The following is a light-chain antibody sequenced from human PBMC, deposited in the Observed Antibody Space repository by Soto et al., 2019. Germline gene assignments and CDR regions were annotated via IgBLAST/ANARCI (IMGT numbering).Light chain of an antibody. CDR3: QQYFSYPPT. V-gene: IGKV1-8*01. J-gene: IGKJ3*01. CDR2: AAS. CDR1: QGISSY. Sequence: AIRMTQSPSSFSASTGDRVTITCRASQGISSYLAWYQQKPGKAPKLVIYAASALQSGVPSRFSGSGSGTDFSLTIRCLQSEDFATYCCQQYFSYPPTFGPGTKVDI.